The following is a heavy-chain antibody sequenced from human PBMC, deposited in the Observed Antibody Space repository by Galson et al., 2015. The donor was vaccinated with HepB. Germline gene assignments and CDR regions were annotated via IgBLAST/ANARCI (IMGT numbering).Heavy chain of an antibody. CDR3: ARDAPYYDFWSGYSNAFDY. D-gene: IGHD3-3*01. Sequence: SLRLSCAASGFTFSSYSMNWVRQAPGKGLEWVSSISSSSSYIYYADSVKGRFTISRDNAKNSLYLQMNSLRAEDTAVYYCARDAPYYDFWSGYSNAFDYWGQGTLVTVSS. CDR1: GFTFSSYS. J-gene: IGHJ4*02. V-gene: IGHV3-21*01. CDR2: ISSSSSYI.